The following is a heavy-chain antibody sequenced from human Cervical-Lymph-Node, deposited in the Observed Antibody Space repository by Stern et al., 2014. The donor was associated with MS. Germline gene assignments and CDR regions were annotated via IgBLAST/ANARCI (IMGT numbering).Heavy chain of an antibody. J-gene: IGHJ4*02. V-gene: IGHV1-69*01. CDR2: VIPIFETA. Sequence: QVQLMQSGAEVKKPGSSVKVSCKTSGGSFSNYAFNWVRQAPGQGLEWMGGVIPIFETANYAQGFQGRVTIIADESTNTTYMELSGLKSDDTAVYYCARGSVYYDYWQTYYGPFQFWGQGTQVTVSS. D-gene: IGHD3-3*01. CDR1: GGSFSNYA. CDR3: ARGSVYYDYWQTYYGPFQF.